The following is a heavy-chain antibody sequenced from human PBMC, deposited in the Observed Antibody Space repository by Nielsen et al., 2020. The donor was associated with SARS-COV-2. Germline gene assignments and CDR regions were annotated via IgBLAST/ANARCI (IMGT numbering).Heavy chain of an antibody. Sequence: GGSLRLSCAASGFTFSSYAMSWVRQPPGHGLEWVSLISARGSDTYYADFVKGRFTMSTDNAKNTLYLQMNSLRAEDTGLYYCARGTGHVDYWGRGTLVTVSS. CDR3: ARGTGHVDY. V-gene: IGHV3-23*01. CDR1: GFTFSSYA. CDR2: ISARGSDT. D-gene: IGHD1-14*01. J-gene: IGHJ4*02.